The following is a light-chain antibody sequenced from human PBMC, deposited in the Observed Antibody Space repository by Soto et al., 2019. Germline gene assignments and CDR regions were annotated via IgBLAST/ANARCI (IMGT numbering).Light chain of an antibody. CDR2: RAS. J-gene: IGKJ1*01. V-gene: IGKV1-5*03. CDR1: QTISSW. Sequence: DIQMTQSPSTLSTSVGDRVTITCRASQTISSWLAWYQQKPGKAPKLLIYRASTLKSGVPSRFRGSGSGTECTLTISRLQPDDFATYYCQQYNSYSWTFGQGTKVDIK. CDR3: QQYNSYSWT.